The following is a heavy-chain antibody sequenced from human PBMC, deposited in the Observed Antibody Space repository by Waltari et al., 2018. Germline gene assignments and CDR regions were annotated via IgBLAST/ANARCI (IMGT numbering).Heavy chain of an antibody. V-gene: IGHV3-48*04. CDR2: ISGDSGSI. D-gene: IGHD2-21*01. J-gene: IGHJ3*02. Sequence: EVQLVESGGGLVQPGGSLRLSCAASGFTFSSYSMNWFRQASGKGLEWVSYISGDSGSIHYADSVKGRITVSRDNAKNSLYLQMSSLTAEDTAVFYCARDRDWAFDIWGQGTMVTVSS. CDR1: GFTFSSYS. CDR3: ARDRDWAFDI.